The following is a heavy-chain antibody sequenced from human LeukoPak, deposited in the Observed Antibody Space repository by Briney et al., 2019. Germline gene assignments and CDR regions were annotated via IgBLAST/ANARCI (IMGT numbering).Heavy chain of an antibody. CDR1: GYTFTGYY. J-gene: IGHJ5*02. Sequence: GASVKVSCKASGYTFTGYYMHWVRQAPGQGLEWMGWINPNSGGTNYAQKFQGRVTMTRDTSISTAYMELSRLRSDDTAVYYCARGGKLERRWYNWFDPWGQGTLVTVSS. CDR3: ARGGKLERRWYNWFDP. CDR2: INPNSGGT. D-gene: IGHD1-1*01. V-gene: IGHV1-2*02.